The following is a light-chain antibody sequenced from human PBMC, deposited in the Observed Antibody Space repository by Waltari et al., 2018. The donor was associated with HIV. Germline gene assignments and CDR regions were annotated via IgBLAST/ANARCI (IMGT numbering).Light chain of an antibody. J-gene: IGLJ2*01. V-gene: IGLV3-1*01. CDR3: QAWENSVVV. CDR2: KDT. CDR1: KLGNEY. Sequence: SYELTQPPSMSVSPGQTANITCSGDKLGNEYACWYQQKAGQSPVVVIVKDTRRPAGIPERFSGSTSGNTATLTISGALPADEGDYYCQAWENSVVVFGGGTRLTVL.